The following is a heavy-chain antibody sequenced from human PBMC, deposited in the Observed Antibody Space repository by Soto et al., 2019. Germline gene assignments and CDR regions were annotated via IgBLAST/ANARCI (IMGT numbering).Heavy chain of an antibody. CDR3: ACWGNIVPVAPSDFDR. J-gene: IGHJ4*02. CDR1: GFPFTNYW. D-gene: IGHD3-16*01. V-gene: IGHV3-74*01. Sequence: GGSLRLACAASGFPFTNYWMNWVRQTPGKGLMWVSRISPDGSDVGYADSVEGRFTVSRDNAKNTLYLQMHSLGAEDTAMYYCACWGNIVPVAPSDFDRWGQGTLVTVSS. CDR2: ISPDGSDV.